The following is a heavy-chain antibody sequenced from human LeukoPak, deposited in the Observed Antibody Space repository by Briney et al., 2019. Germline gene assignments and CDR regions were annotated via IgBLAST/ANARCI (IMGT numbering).Heavy chain of an antibody. CDR2: IIPIFGTA. Sequence: GASVKVSCKASGGTLSSYAISWVRQAPGQGLEWMGGIIPIFGTANYAQKFQGRVTITADESTSTAYMELSSLRSEDTAVYYCARGRLDYGGNPIYSDYLGQGTLVTVSS. CDR1: GGTLSSYA. D-gene: IGHD4-23*01. J-gene: IGHJ4*02. CDR3: ARGRLDYGGNPIYSDY. V-gene: IGHV1-69*13.